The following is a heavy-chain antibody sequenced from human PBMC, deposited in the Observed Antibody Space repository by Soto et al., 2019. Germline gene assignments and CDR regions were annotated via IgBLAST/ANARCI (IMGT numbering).Heavy chain of an antibody. CDR1: GFFFSSYT. J-gene: IGHJ4*02. Sequence: EVQLLESGGGLVQTGGSLRLSCVGSGFFFSSYTMTWVRQAPGKGLEWVSSFSATSENTYYADSVRGRFTISRDNSKNTLFLQMNSLTAEDTAMYYCAKARDQQWVRLPFDYWGQGILGIVSS. CDR3: AKARDQQWVRLPFDY. CDR2: FSATSENT. V-gene: IGHV3-23*01. D-gene: IGHD6-19*01.